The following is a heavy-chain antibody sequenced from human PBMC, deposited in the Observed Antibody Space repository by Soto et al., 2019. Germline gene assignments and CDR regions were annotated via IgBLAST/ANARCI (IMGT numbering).Heavy chain of an antibody. CDR3: ARDDEDGSYCDLGY. J-gene: IGHJ4*02. Sequence: GGSLRLSCAASGFTFSNYIMHWVRQAPGKGLEWVAMILHDGNNKYYADSVKGRFTISRDNSKNTLYLQMNSLRTEDTAIYYCARDDEDGSYCDLGYWGQGTLVTSPQ. D-gene: IGHD3-10*01. CDR2: ILHDGNNK. V-gene: IGHV3-30-3*01. CDR1: GFTFSNYI.